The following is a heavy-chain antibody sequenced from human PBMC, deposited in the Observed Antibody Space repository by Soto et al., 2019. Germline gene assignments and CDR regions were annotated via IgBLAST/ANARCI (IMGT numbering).Heavy chain of an antibody. Sequence: RLCRAASGVTFSSYVVHGSFKEPGKGLEWVAVIWYDGSNKYYADSVKGRFTISRDNSKNTLYLQMNSLRAEDTAVYYCAKDGSDYVSSPFAYWGQGTLVPVSS. D-gene: IGHD4-17*01. CDR1: GVTFSSYV. J-gene: IGHJ4*02. V-gene: IGHV3-33*06. CDR2: IWYDGSNK. CDR3: AKDGSDYVSSPFAY.